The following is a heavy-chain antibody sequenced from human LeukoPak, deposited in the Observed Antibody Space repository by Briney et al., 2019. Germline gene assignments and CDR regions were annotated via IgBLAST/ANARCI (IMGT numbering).Heavy chain of an antibody. Sequence: GRSLRLSCAASGFTFSSYGMHWVRQAPGKGLEWVAVISYDGSNKYYADSVKGRITISRDNSKNTLYLQMNSLRAEDTAVYYCAKDPYYYDSSGYYDYWGQGTLVTVSS. J-gene: IGHJ4*02. CDR2: ISYDGSNK. CDR3: AKDPYYYDSSGYYDY. CDR1: GFTFSSYG. V-gene: IGHV3-30*18. D-gene: IGHD3-22*01.